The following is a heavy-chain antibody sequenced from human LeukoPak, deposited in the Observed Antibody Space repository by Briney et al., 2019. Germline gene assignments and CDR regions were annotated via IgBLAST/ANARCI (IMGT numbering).Heavy chain of an antibody. CDR1: GGSISYYY. V-gene: IGHV4-59*08. D-gene: IGHD1-26*01. Sequence: SETLSLTCTVSGGSISYYYWSWIRLPPPRRLELVGFIYFSGSTNYNPSLKSRVTISVDTTNNHFSLKLTSVTAADTAVYYCARLSHYPSGYWYFDLWGRGTLVTVSS. CDR2: IYFSGST. CDR3: ARLSHYPSGYWYFDL. J-gene: IGHJ2*01.